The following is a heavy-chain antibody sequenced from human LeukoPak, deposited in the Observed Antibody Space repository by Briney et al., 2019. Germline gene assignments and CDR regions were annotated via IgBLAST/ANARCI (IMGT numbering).Heavy chain of an antibody. Sequence: GASVTVSCKASGYTFTTYYIHWVRQAPGQGLEWMGMINPSGGNTNYAQKLQGRVTMTRDTSTSTVYMELSSLRSEDTALYYCVRGYVTGFDYWGQGTPATVSS. V-gene: IGHV1-46*04. CDR3: VRGYVTGFDY. D-gene: IGHD3-16*01. CDR1: GYTFTTYY. J-gene: IGHJ4*02. CDR2: INPSGGNT.